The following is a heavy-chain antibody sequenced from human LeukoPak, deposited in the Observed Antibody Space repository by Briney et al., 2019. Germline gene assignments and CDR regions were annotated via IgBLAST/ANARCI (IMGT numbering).Heavy chain of an antibody. Sequence: GESLKISCKGSGYSFTSYWIGWVRQMPGKGLEWMGIIYPGDSDTRYSPSFQGQVTISADKSISTAYLQWSSLKASDTAMYYCARLGYSGSSLSYFDFWGQGTLLTVSS. J-gene: IGHJ4*02. CDR3: ARLGYSGSSLSYFDF. CDR1: GYSFTSYW. V-gene: IGHV5-51*01. D-gene: IGHD1-26*01. CDR2: IYPGDSDT.